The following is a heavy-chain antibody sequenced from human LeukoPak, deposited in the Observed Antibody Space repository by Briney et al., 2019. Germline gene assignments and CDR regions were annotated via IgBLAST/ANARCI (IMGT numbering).Heavy chain of an antibody. V-gene: IGHV3-23*01. J-gene: IGHJ4*02. D-gene: IGHD3-22*01. CDR3: AKSGRYYDSGGYYYYDY. CDR2: ISGSGGST. Sequence: GGSLRLSCAASGFTFSSYAMSWVRQAPGKGLEWVSAISGSGGSTYYADSVKGRFTISRDNSKNTLYLQMNSLRAEDTAVYYCAKSGRYYDSGGYYYYDYWGQGTLVTVSS. CDR1: GFTFSSYA.